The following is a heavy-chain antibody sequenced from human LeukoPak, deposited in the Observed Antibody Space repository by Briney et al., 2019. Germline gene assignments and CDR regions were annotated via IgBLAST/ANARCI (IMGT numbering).Heavy chain of an antibody. D-gene: IGHD2-8*02. V-gene: IGHV3-23*01. J-gene: IGHJ4*02. CDR3: TRAVWARYCTGVTCYSDY. CDR1: GFTFTTYA. Sequence: PGGSLRLSCAASGFTFTTYAMTWVRQAPGKGLEWVSTISGSGGSTYFADSVKGRVTISRANSKNTVSLQMNSLRVEDTAVYYCTRAVWARYCTGVTCYSDYWGQGTLVTVSS. CDR2: ISGSGGST.